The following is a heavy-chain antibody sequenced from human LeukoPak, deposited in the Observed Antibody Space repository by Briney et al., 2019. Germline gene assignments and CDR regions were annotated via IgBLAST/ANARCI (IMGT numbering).Heavy chain of an antibody. V-gene: IGHV3-23*01. CDR3: AKVLPSTSSPDP. D-gene: IGHD6-6*01. Sequence: GGSLRLSCAASGFTFSTFDMTWVRQAPGKGLEWVSGISVSGGTTYYADSVKGRFSISRDNSKNTMYLQMNSLRAADTAVYYCAKVLPSTSSPDPWGQGTLVTVSS. J-gene: IGHJ5*02. CDR1: GFTFSTFD. CDR2: ISVSGGTT.